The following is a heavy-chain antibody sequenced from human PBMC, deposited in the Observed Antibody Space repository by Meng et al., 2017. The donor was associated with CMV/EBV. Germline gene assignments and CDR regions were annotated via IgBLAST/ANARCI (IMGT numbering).Heavy chain of an antibody. CDR2: ISSSGSTI. CDR1: GFTFSDYS. V-gene: IGHV3-11*01. D-gene: IGHD3-3*01. CDR3: ANYDFWSSG. J-gene: IGHJ4*02. Sequence: LSCAASGFTFSDYSMRWNRQGPGKGVEWVSYISSSGSTIYYAESVKGRFTISRDNGKNSLYLQMNSLRGEDTAVYYCANYDFWSSGWGQGTLVTVSS.